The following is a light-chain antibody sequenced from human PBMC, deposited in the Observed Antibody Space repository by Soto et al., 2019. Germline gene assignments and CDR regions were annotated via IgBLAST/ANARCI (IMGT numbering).Light chain of an antibody. CDR3: GTWDSSLSGYV. J-gene: IGLJ1*01. Sequence: QSALTQPPSVSGAPGQRVTISCTGSSSNIGAGYDVHWYQQLPGTAPKLLIYGNNKRPSGIPDRFSGSKSGTSATLGITGLQTGDEADYYCGTWDSSLSGYVFGTGTKVTVL. CDR2: GNN. V-gene: IGLV1-51*02. CDR1: SSNIGAGYD.